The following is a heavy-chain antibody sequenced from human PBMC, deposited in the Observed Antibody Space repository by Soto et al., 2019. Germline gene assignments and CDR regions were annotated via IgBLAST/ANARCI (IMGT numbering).Heavy chain of an antibody. CDR2: IIPIFGTA. Sequence: GASVKVSCKASGGTFSSYAISWVRQAPGQGLEWMGGIIPIFGTANYAQKFQGRVTITADKSTSTAYMELSSLRSEDTAVYYCARFADYYDSSGRLLRGAHAFDIWGQGTMVTVSS. D-gene: IGHD3-22*01. V-gene: IGHV1-69*06. CDR3: ARFADYYDSSGRLLRGAHAFDI. J-gene: IGHJ3*02. CDR1: GGTFSSYA.